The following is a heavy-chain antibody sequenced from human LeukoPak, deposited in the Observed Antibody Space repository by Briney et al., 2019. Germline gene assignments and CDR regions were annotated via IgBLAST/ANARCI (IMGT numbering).Heavy chain of an antibody. CDR3: ARTILTGNDWFDP. V-gene: IGHV4-59*01. CDR2: IYYSGST. Sequence: SETLSLTCTVSGGSISSYYWSWIRQPPGKGLEWIGYIYYSGSTNYNPSLKSRVTISVDTSKNQFSLKLSSVTAADTAVYYCARTILTGNDWFDPWGQGTLVTVSS. D-gene: IGHD3-9*01. CDR1: GGSISSYY. J-gene: IGHJ5*02.